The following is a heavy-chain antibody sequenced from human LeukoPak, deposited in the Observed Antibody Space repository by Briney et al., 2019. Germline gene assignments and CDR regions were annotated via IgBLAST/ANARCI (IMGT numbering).Heavy chain of an antibody. D-gene: IGHD6-19*01. V-gene: IGHV4-4*02. Sequence: SETLSLTCAVSGGSISSSNWWSWVRQPPGKGLVWIGEIYHSGSTNYNPSLKSRVTISVDKSKNQFSLKLSSVTAADTAVYYCARVGSVAGYYYYYYMDVWGKGTTVTVSS. CDR2: IYHSGST. CDR1: GGSISSSNW. CDR3: ARVGSVAGYYYYYYMDV. J-gene: IGHJ6*03.